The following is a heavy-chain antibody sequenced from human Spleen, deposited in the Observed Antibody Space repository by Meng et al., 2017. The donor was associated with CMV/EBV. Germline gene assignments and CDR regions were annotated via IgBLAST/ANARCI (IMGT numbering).Heavy chain of an antibody. CDR3: ARPWLHYGMDV. CDR1: GFTFTTYA. J-gene: IGHJ6*02. V-gene: IGHV3-30*04. D-gene: IGHD3-22*01. CDR2: ISYDGSNK. Sequence: GESLKISCAASGFTFTTYAMHWVRQAPGKGLEWVASISYDGSNKYYADSVKGRFTISRDNSKNTLYLQMNSLRAEDTAVYYCARPWLHYGMDVWGQGTTVTVSS.